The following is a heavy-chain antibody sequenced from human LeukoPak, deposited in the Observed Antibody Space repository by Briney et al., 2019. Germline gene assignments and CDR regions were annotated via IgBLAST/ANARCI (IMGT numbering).Heavy chain of an antibody. V-gene: IGHV6-1*01. J-gene: IGHJ4*02. CDR2: TYYRSKWYR. D-gene: IGHD1-1*01. CDR3: AILRTASSFDF. Sequence: SXXXSXXXAXXGXXVXSXSXXWXWIRQSPSRXLXGLGRTYYRSKWYREYAVSVKSRITINPDTSKNQFSLQLNSVTPEDTAIYYCAILRTASSFDFWGQGTLVTVSS. CDR1: GXXVXSXSXX.